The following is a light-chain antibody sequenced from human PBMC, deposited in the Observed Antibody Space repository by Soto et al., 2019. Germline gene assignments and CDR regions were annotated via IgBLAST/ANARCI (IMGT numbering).Light chain of an antibody. CDR1: QSLVYSNGNTY. J-gene: IGKJ2*01. Sequence: DVVMTQSPLSLPVTLGQPASISCRSSQSLVYSNGNTYLCWFQQRPGQSPRRLIYRVSNRDSGVPDRFSGSGSGTDFTLKISRVEAEDVGVYYCIQGTHWPPFTFGQGTKLEIK. CDR3: IQGTHWPPFT. V-gene: IGKV2-30*01. CDR2: RVS.